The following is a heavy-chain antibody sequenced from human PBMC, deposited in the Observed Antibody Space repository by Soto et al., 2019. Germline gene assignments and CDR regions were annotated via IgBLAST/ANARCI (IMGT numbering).Heavy chain of an antibody. CDR3: ARTPGYYDFWSGYYKGTYFDY. Sequence: SETLSLTCTVSGGSISSYYWSWIRQPPGKGLEWIGYIYYSGSTNYNPSLKSRVTISVDTSKNQFSLKLSSVTAADTAVYYCARTPGYYDFWSGYYKGTYFDYWGQGTLVPSPQ. CDR1: GGSISSYY. V-gene: IGHV4-59*01. CDR2: IYYSGST. J-gene: IGHJ4*02. D-gene: IGHD3-3*01.